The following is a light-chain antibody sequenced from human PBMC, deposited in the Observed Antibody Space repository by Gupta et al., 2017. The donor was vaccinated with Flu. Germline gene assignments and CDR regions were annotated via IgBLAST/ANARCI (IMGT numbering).Light chain of an antibody. Sequence: SFVLTQPPSVSVAPGQTARISCGGSEIARNSVHWYLRWPGQAPLLVVHDDDDRPAGIPERISGSKSGNTATPTISRVEAGEEADYYCQVWDSNSGRVFGGGTKLTVL. CDR1: EIARNS. CDR3: QVWDSNSGRV. CDR2: DDD. V-gene: IGLV3-21*02. J-gene: IGLJ3*02.